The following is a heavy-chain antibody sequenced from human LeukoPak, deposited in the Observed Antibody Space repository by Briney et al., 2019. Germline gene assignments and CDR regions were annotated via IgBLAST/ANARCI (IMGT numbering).Heavy chain of an antibody. CDR3: AKDIGDVDTAMGDY. CDR2: ISWNSGGI. CDR1: GFTFDDYA. Sequence: GGSLRLSCAASGFTFDDYAMHWVRQAPGKGLEWVSGISWNSGGIGYADSVKGRFTISRDNAKNSLYLQMNSLRAEDTALYYCAKDIGDVDTAMGDYWGQGTLVTVSS. V-gene: IGHV3-9*01. J-gene: IGHJ4*02. D-gene: IGHD5-18*01.